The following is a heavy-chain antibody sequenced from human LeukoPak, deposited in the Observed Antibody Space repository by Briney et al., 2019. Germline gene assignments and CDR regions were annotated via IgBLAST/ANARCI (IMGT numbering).Heavy chain of an antibody. CDR3: ARDQNLRGGSSWFDY. V-gene: IGHV3-7*01. CDR2: IKQDGGEK. D-gene: IGHD6-13*01. CDR1: GFTFSSYW. Sequence: PGGSLRLSCAASGFTFSSYWMSWVRQAPGKGLEWVANIKQDGGEKYYVDSVKGRFTISRDNAKTSLYLQMNSLRAEDTAVYYCARDQNLRGGSSWFDYWGQGTLVTVSS. J-gene: IGHJ4*02.